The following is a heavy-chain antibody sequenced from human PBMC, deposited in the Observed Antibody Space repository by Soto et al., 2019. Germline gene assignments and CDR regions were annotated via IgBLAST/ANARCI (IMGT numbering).Heavy chain of an antibody. Sequence: QITLKESGPTLVKPTQTLTLTCTFSGLSLSTIGEGVGWIRQPPGKALEWLALIYWDDDKRYSPSLESRLTITNDTSKNQVVLTMTNMDPEDTDTYYCVQSRCDGDCLQSYSSHSYYGLDVWGQGTTVTGTS. CDR3: VQSRCDGDCLQSYSSHSYYGLDV. CDR2: IYWDDDK. V-gene: IGHV2-5*02. CDR1: GLSLSTIGEG. D-gene: IGHD2-21*02. J-gene: IGHJ6*02.